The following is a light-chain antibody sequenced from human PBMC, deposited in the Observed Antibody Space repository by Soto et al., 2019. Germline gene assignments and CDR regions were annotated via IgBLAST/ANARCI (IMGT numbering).Light chain of an antibody. CDR2: SAS. V-gene: IGKV1-5*01. J-gene: IGKJ3*01. Sequence: DIQMTHSRSCLSASVVDRVTVTCRAGQSISRYLNWYQQRPGKAPKLLIYSASTLQTGVPSRFSGSGSGTEFTLTISSLQPDDFATYYCQQYNSYSVNCGPGTKGDIK. CDR1: QSISRY. CDR3: QQYNSYSVN.